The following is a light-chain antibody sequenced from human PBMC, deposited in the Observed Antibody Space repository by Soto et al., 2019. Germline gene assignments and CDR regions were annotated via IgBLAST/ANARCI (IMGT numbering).Light chain of an antibody. CDR1: QSVDND. Sequence: EIVMTQSPATLSVSPGDRATLSCRASQSVDNDLAWYQQKPGQPPRLLIYDASTRATGIPARFSGSQSGTEFTLTSSSVLSEDFAVYSCQQFNNWPLTFGGGTKVEIK. J-gene: IGKJ4*01. V-gene: IGKV3D-15*01. CDR3: QQFNNWPLT. CDR2: DAS.